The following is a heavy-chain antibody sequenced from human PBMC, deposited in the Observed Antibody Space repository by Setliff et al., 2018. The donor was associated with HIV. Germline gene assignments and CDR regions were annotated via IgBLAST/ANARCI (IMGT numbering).Heavy chain of an antibody. CDR1: GFTFSSYS. CDR2: ISSSDTTI. V-gene: IGHV3-48*01. Sequence: GGSLRLSCAASGFTFSSYSMNWVRQTPGKGLEWVSYISSSDTTIYYADSVKGRFTISRDNAKNSLYLQMSSLRAEDTAVYYCAKTLPTLYPPHDYYFAMDVWGQGTTVTVSS. D-gene: IGHD2-15*01. J-gene: IGHJ6*02. CDR3: AKTLPTLYPPHDYYFAMDV.